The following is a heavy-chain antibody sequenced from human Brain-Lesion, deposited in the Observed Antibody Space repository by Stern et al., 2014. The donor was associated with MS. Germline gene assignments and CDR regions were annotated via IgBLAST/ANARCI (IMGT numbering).Heavy chain of an antibody. CDR2: LYCDDDK. D-gene: IGHD5-24*01. V-gene: IGHV2-5*02. CDR1: GFSFNSTGVG. CDR3: AHRHGWLRAFDI. Sequence: QMNLKESGPKLVKPTQTLTFTCTFSGFSFNSTGVGVGWIRQRPGKDLEWLAILYCDDDKSYRPYLHRTITITKDTSKYHVVLTMTNLDPVDTDTYFCAHRHGWLRAFDIWGPGTTVTVSS. J-gene: IGHJ3*02.